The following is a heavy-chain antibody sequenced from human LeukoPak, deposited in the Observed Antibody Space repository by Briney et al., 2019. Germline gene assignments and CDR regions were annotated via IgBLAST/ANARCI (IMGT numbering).Heavy chain of an antibody. D-gene: IGHD2-2*01. CDR2: ITADGSKN. V-gene: IGHV3-74*01. Sequence: GGSLRLSCAASGFTFSTYWMYWVRHAPEQGLVWVARITADGSKNYADSVKDRFTISRDNAKNSLYLQMNSLRAEDTAVYYCARVRDIVVVPAADFDYWGQGTLVTVSS. CDR1: GFTFSTYW. CDR3: ARVRDIVVVPAADFDY. J-gene: IGHJ4*02.